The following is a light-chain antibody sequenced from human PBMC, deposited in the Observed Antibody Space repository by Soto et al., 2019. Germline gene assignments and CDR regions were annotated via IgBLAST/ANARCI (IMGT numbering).Light chain of an antibody. Sequence: QYALTQPASVSGSPGQSITISCTGTSSDVGGYNYVSWFQQHPGKAPKLKIYEVSNRPSGVSNRFSGSKSGYTASLTISELQAEDEADYYCTSFTSSNTWVFGGGTQLTVL. CDR1: SSDVGGYNY. J-gene: IGLJ3*02. V-gene: IGLV2-14*03. CDR3: TSFTSSNTWV. CDR2: EVS.